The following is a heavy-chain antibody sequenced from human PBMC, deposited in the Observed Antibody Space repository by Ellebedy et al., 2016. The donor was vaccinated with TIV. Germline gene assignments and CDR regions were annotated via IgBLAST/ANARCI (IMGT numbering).Heavy chain of an antibody. Sequence: SETLSLXCIVHGVSFLGSYWSSIRVSPGKGVGWIGDLNPSGKINSTTSLKSRLIMSIDTSKRQISLNLKSLTAADTAMYYCSRGRRFSDSYHPMMATFEVWGQGTMVIVSS. CDR2: LNPSGKI. CDR3: SRGRRFSDSYHPMMATFEV. V-gene: IGHV4-34*01. J-gene: IGHJ3*01. D-gene: IGHD3-10*01. CDR1: GVSFLGSY.